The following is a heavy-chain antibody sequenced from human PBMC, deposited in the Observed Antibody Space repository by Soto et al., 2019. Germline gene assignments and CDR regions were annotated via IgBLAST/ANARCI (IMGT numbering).Heavy chain of an antibody. J-gene: IGHJ4*02. Sequence: QVQLQESGPGLVKPSETVSLTCTVSGGSIGNYYCSWIRQPPGKGLEWIGYIYYSGSTNYNPPLKSRVTISVDTSKNQFSLKLSSVTAADTAVYYCARAGAATLSDYWGQGTLVTVSS. CDR1: GGSIGNYY. V-gene: IGHV4-59*01. D-gene: IGHD2-15*01. CDR2: IYYSGST. CDR3: ARAGAATLSDY.